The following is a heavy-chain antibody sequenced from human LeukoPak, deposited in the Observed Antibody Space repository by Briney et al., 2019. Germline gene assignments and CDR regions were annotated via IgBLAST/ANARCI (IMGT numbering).Heavy chain of an antibody. D-gene: IGHD3-10*01. J-gene: IGHJ3*01. Sequence: PGGSLRVSCAASGFTFSSYSMKWVRQAPGKGLEWISYISSSITSIQYADSVKGRFTISRDNAKNSLCLQMNSLRDEDMAIYYCAREGYYGALDVWGRGTMVTVSS. CDR2: ISSSITSI. V-gene: IGHV3-48*02. CDR1: GFTFSSYS. CDR3: AREGYYGALDV.